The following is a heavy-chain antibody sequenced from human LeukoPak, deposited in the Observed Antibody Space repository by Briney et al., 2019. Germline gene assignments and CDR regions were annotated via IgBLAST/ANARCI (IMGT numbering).Heavy chain of an antibody. CDR2: IYYSGST. Sequence: KPSETLSLTCTVSGGSISSYYWSWIRQPPGKGLEWIGYIYYSGSTNYNPSLKSRVTISVDTSKNQFSLKLSSVTAADTAVYYCARTYIDYLPLWGQGTLVTVSS. CDR1: GGSISSYY. J-gene: IGHJ4*02. CDR3: ARTYIDYLPL. D-gene: IGHD4-11*01. V-gene: IGHV4-59*08.